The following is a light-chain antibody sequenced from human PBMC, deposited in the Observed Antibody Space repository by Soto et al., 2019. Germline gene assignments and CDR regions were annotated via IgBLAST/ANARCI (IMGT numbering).Light chain of an antibody. CDR1: SSDLGSYNR. J-gene: IGLJ1*01. V-gene: IGLV2-18*02. Sequence: QSALTQPPSVSGSPGQSVTISCTGTSSDLGSYNRVSWYQQPPCTAPKLMIYEVSNRPSGVPDRFSGSKSGTTASLTISGLQAEDEADYYCSSYTSNSTYVFGIGTKLTVL. CDR3: SSYTSNSTYV. CDR2: EVS.